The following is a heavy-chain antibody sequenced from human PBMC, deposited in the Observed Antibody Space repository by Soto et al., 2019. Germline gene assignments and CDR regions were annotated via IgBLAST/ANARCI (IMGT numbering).Heavy chain of an antibody. CDR3: ARDRTSRDYGDYELSY. CDR2: ISAYNGNT. CDR1: GYTFTNYG. D-gene: IGHD4-17*01. J-gene: IGHJ4*02. Sequence: QVQLVQSGVEVKKPGASVKVSCKASGYTFTNYGISWVRQAPGQGLEWMGWISAYNGNTNYAQKLQGRVTMTTDTSTRTAYMELMSLRSDDTAVYYCARDRTSRDYGDYELSYWGQGTLVTVAS. V-gene: IGHV1-18*01.